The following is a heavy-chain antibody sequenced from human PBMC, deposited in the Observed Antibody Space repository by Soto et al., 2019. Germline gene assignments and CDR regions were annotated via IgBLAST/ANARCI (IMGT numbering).Heavy chain of an antibody. Sequence: GGSLRLSCAASGFTFSKFGMHWVRQAPGKGLEWVAVIWYDASNEYYRDSVKGRFTISRDNSKSTLYLQMNSLRAEDTAIYYFARYPGEHTRPFAFGGKETLDTVSS. D-gene: IGHD4-17*01. V-gene: IGHV3-33*01. CDR3: ARYPGEHTRPFAF. CDR2: IWYDASNE. CDR1: GFTFSKFG. J-gene: IGHJ4*02.